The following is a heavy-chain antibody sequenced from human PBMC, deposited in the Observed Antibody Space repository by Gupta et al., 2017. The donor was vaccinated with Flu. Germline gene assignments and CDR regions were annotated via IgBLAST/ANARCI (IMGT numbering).Heavy chain of an antibody. Sequence: EVQLLESGGGVVQPGESLRLSCVVSGLTFSDYDMNWVRQAPGKGLEWLSTVVAGGDRTYYADSVMGRFTISRDNSKNTIYLQMNSLRGDDTAVYYCAKDRSGNPAIDYWGQGALVTVSA. J-gene: IGHJ4*02. CDR3: AKDRSGNPAIDY. D-gene: IGHD6-13*01. CDR2: VVAGGDRT. V-gene: IGHV3-23*01. CDR1: GLTFSDYD.